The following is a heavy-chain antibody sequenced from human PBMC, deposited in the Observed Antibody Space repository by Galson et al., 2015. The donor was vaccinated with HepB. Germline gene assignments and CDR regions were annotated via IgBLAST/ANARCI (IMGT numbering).Heavy chain of an antibody. CDR1: GFTFSSYA. CDR2: ISYDGSNK. J-gene: IGHJ4*02. D-gene: IGHD3-16*01. Sequence: SLRLSCAASGFTFSSYAMHWVRQAPGKGLEWVAVISYDGSNKYYADSVKGRFTISRDNSKNTLYLQMNSLRAEDTAVYYCARDLYQVPDGDYVWVYWGQGTLVTVSS. V-gene: IGHV3-30*04. CDR3: ARDLYQVPDGDYVWVY.